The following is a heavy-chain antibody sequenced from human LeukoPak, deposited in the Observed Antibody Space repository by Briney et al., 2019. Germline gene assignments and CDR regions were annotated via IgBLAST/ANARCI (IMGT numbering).Heavy chain of an antibody. Sequence: PSETLSLTCAVYGGSFSGYYWSWLRQPPGKGLEWIGEINHSGSTNYNPSLKSRVTISVDTSKNQFSLKLNSVTAADTAVYYCARYGDTNYFDYWGQGTLVTVSS. V-gene: IGHV4-34*01. CDR1: GGSFSGYY. CDR2: INHSGST. CDR3: ARYGDTNYFDY. J-gene: IGHJ4*02. D-gene: IGHD3-10*01.